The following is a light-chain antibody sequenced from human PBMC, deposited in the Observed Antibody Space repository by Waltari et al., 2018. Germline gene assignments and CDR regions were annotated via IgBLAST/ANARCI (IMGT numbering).Light chain of an antibody. CDR3: SSFSSSTAGI. J-gene: IGLJ2*01. V-gene: IGLV2-14*01. CDR1: SSDIGAFNF. Sequence: QSGLTQPASVSGSPGQSITISCAATSSDIGAFNFISWYQQRPGKAPELLVYDVSHRPSWVSARFSGSKSDNTAALTISGLQAEDEAVYYCSSFSSSTAGIFGGGTKVTVL. CDR2: DVS.